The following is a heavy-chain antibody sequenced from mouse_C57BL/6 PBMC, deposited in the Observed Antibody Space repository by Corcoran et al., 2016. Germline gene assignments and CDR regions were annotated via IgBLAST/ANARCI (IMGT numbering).Heavy chain of an antibody. V-gene: IGHV1-26*01. CDR1: GYTFTDYY. CDR2: INPNNGGT. J-gene: IGHJ2*01. CDR3: ASGDSNYYFDY. Sequence: EVQLQLSGPELVKPGASVKISCKASGYTFTDYYMNWVKQSHGKSLEWIGDINPNNGGTSYNQKFKGKATLTVDKSSSTAYMELRSLTSEDSAVYYCASGDSNYYFDYWGQGTTLTVSS. D-gene: IGHD2-5*01.